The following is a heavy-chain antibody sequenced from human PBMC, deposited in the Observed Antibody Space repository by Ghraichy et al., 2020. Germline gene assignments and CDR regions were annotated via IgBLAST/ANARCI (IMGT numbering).Heavy chain of an antibody. Sequence: ASVKVSCKVSGYTLTELSMHWVRQAPGKGLEWMGGFDPENGETIYAQKFQGRVTMTEDTSTDTAYMELSSLRSEDTAVYYCAITLAEQDGFDYWGQGTLVTVSS. CDR2: FDPENGET. CDR3: AITLAEQDGFDY. D-gene: IGHD1/OR15-1a*01. J-gene: IGHJ4*02. CDR1: GYTLTELS. V-gene: IGHV1-24*01.